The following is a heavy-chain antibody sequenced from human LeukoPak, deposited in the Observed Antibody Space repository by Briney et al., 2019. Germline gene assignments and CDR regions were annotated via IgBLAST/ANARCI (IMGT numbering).Heavy chain of an antibody. Sequence: PGGSLRLSCAASGFTFSSYWMHWVRQAPGKGLEWVGRSRNKANSYTTEYAASVKGRFTISRDDSENSLYLQMNSLKTEDTAVYYCGRGEPSAGHQYYHGLDVWGQGTTVTISS. J-gene: IGHJ6*02. CDR2: SRNKANSYTT. V-gene: IGHV3-72*01. CDR1: GFTFSSYW. CDR3: GRGEPSAGHQYYHGLDV. D-gene: IGHD2-2*01.